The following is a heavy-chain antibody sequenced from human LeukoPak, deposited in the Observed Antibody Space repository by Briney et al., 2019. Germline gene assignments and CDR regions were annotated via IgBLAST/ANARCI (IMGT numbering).Heavy chain of an antibody. D-gene: IGHD4-23*01. J-gene: IGHJ4*02. Sequence: PSETLSLTCTVSGGSISSYYWSWIRQPPGKGLEWIGYIYYSGSTNYNPSLKSRVTISVDTSKNQFSLKLSSVTAADTAVYYCARVGRDNGGTLDYWGQGTLVTVSS. CDR3: ARVGRDNGGTLDY. V-gene: IGHV4-59*12. CDR1: GGSISSYY. CDR2: IYYSGST.